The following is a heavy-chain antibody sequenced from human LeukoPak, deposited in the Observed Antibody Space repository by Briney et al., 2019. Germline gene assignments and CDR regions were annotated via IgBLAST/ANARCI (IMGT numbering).Heavy chain of an antibody. CDR2: IGGGGVDT. J-gene: IGHJ4*02. V-gene: IGHV3-23*01. CDR3: AKDPPTTGTTFDN. D-gene: IGHD1-1*01. CDR1: GFTFSSYA. Sequence: GGSLRLSCAASGFTFSSYAMSWVRQAPGKGLEWVSSIGGGGVDTYYADSVKGRFTISRDNSKNTLYLQMNRLRVEDTAVYYCAKDPPTTGTTFDNWGRGTLVTVSS.